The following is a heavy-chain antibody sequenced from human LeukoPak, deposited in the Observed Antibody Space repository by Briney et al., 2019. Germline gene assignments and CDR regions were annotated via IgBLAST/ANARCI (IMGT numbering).Heavy chain of an antibody. V-gene: IGHV3-7*01. J-gene: IGHJ5*02. CDR1: GFTFSSSW. Sequence: GRSLRLSCTTSGFTFSSSWMSWVRQAPGKGLEWVANIKRDGSEKTYIDSVKGRFTISRDNAKNSLYLQMNSLRVEDTAVYYCARDARFYYDRSGYYYPLWFDPWGQGTLVTVSS. CDR3: ARDARFYYDRSGYYYPLWFDP. D-gene: IGHD3-22*01. CDR2: IKRDGSEK.